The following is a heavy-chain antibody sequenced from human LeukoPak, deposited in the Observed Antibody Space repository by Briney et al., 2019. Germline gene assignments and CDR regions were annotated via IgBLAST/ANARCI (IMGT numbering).Heavy chain of an antibody. J-gene: IGHJ4*02. V-gene: IGHV1-2*06. Sequence: ASVKVSCKASGYTFTGYYMHWVRQAPGQGLEWMGRINPNSGGTNYAQRFQGRVTMTRDTSISTAYMELSRLRSDDTAVYYCALWWLRSDFDYWGQGTLVTVSS. CDR2: INPNSGGT. CDR3: ALWWLRSDFDY. D-gene: IGHD5-12*01. CDR1: GYTFTGYY.